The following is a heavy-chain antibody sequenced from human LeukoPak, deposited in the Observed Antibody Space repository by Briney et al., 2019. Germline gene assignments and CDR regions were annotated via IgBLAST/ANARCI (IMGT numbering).Heavy chain of an antibody. CDR2: ISAYNGNT. Sequence: ASVKVSCKASGYTFTSYGISWVRQAPGQGLEWMGWISAYNGNTNYAQKLQGRVTMTTDTSTSTAYMELRSLRSDDTAVYYCARERIAAAGNNWFDPWGQGTLVTVSS. D-gene: IGHD6-13*01. V-gene: IGHV1-18*01. J-gene: IGHJ5*02. CDR1: GYTFTSYG. CDR3: ARERIAAAGNNWFDP.